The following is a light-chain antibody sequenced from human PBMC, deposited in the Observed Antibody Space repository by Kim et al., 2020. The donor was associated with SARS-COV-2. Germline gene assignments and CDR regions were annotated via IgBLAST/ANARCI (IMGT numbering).Light chain of an antibody. Sequence: SPKERATPSCGASQSVTRKLAWYQQRPGQDPRRLVDDTTNRGGDGPARWSGRGSGKEFTPTISSLQYEDVAVFYCQQYNKRPPWAFGPGTKVDIK. V-gene: IGKV3-15*01. CDR1: QSVTRK. CDR2: DTT. CDR3: QQYNKRPPWA. J-gene: IGKJ1*01.